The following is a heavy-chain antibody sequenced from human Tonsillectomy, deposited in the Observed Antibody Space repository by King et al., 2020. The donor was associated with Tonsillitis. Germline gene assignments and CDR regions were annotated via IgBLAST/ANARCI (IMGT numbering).Heavy chain of an antibody. CDR3: AKGAPGIAVAGSGAFDF. J-gene: IGHJ4*02. CDR1: GFTFSSYA. Sequence: VQLVESGGDLVQPGGSLRLSCAASGFTFSSYAMSWVRQAPGKGLEWVSTISGSGGSTYYADSVKGRFTISRDNSKNTLYLQMNSLRAEDTAVYYCAKGAPGIAVAGSGAFDFWGQGTLVTVS. D-gene: IGHD6-19*01. CDR2: ISGSGGST. V-gene: IGHV3-23*04.